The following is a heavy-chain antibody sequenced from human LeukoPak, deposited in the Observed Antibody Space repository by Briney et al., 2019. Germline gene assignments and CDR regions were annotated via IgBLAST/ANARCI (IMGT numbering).Heavy chain of an antibody. CDR3: ARRDWGSYWYFDL. CDR1: GYSFTSYW. V-gene: IGHV5-51*01. Sequence: GESLKISCKGSGYSFTSYWIAWVRQMPGKGLEWMGIIYPGDSDTRYSPSLQGQVTISADKSISTAYLQWRSLKASDNAMYYCARRDWGSYWYFDLWGRGTLVTVSS. CDR2: IYPGDSDT. D-gene: IGHD7-27*01. J-gene: IGHJ2*01.